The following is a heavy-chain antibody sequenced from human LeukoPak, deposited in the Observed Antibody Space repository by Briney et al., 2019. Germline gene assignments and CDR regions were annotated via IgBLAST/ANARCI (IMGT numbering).Heavy chain of an antibody. CDR2: MNPNSGNT. D-gene: IGHD6-19*01. J-gene: IGHJ3*02. CDR1: GYTFTSYD. Sequence: ASVKVSCKASGYTFTSYDINWVRQATGQGLEWMGWMNPNSGNTGYAQKFQGRVTITRNTSISTAYMELSSLRSEDTAVCYCARGAYYSSGWYESSDAFDIWGQGTMVTVSS. CDR3: ARGAYYSSGWYESSDAFDI. V-gene: IGHV1-8*03.